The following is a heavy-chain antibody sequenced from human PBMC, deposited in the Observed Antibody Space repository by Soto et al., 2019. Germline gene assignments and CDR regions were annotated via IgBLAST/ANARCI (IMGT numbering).Heavy chain of an antibody. CDR1: GYTLFTYD. J-gene: IGHJ4*02. V-gene: IGHV1-18*01. Sequence: ASVKGSCKASGYTLFTYDIRWERQAPGQGLEWMGCISTYSGDTKCAQKVQDRVNMTTDTCTSIGYMQLRRLRYDDKPVHCCASIVAVGAPYYFRYWGQGTLVTASS. CDR2: ISTYSGDT. D-gene: IGHD1-26*01. CDR3: ASIVAVGAPYYFRY.